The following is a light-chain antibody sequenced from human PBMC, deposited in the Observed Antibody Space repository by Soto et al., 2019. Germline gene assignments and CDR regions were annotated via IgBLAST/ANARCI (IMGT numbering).Light chain of an antibody. CDR3: SSYRASSSTHYF. J-gene: IGLJ1*01. Sequence: QSAPTQPASLSGSPGQSITISCTGTSSDVGGYNYVSWYQQHPGKAPKLMIYDVSNRPSGVSNRFSGSKSGNTASLTISGLQAEDEADYYCSSYRASSSTHYFFGTGTKLTVL. V-gene: IGLV2-14*03. CDR1: SSDVGGYNY. CDR2: DVS.